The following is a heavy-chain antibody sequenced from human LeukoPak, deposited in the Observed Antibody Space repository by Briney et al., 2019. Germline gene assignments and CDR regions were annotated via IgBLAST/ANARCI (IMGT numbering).Heavy chain of an antibody. J-gene: IGHJ4*02. Sequence: SETLSLTCTVSGGSITTYSWSWIRQPPGKGLEWIGYLYYTGSTTYNPSLKSRLTMSVDSSKNQFSLKLRSVTAADTALYYCARRGHGDYADYWGQGSLVTVSS. CDR1: GGSITTYS. CDR2: LYYTGST. CDR3: ARRGHGDYADY. V-gene: IGHV4-59*01. D-gene: IGHD4-17*01.